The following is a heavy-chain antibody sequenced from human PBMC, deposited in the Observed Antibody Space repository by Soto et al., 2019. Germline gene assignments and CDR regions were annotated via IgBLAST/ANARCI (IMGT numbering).Heavy chain of an antibody. CDR3: ERGDYGGNSPS. V-gene: IGHV4-31*03. D-gene: IGHD4-17*01. J-gene: IGHJ4*02. Sequence: QVQLQESGPGLVKPSQPLSLTCTVSGGSISSGGYYWSWIRQHPGKVLEWIGDSYYSGSTYYNLSLKIRVTISVDTSKNQFSLKLSSVTAADTAVYYCERGDYGGNSPSGGQGTLVTVSS. CDR1: GGSISSGGYY. CDR2: SYYSGST.